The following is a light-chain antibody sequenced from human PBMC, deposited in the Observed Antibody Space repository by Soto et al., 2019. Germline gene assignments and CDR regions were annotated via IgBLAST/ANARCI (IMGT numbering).Light chain of an antibody. CDR3: QQRSNWPLT. V-gene: IGKV3-11*01. CDR2: DAS. CDR1: QSVTSY. Sequence: EIVLTQSPATLSLSPGERATLSCRASQSVTSYVAWYQQKPGQAPRLLIYDASNRATGIPARFSGSGSGTDFTLTISSLEPEDFALYYCQQRSNWPLTFGGGTKVDIK. J-gene: IGKJ4*01.